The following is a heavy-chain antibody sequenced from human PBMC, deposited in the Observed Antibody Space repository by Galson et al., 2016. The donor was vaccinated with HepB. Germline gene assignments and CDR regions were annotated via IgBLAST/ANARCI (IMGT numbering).Heavy chain of an antibody. CDR1: GYTFTSHD. V-gene: IGHV1-8*01. J-gene: IGHJ4*02. CDR3: ARVRLVNDK. CDR2: MNPNTGHT. Sequence: SGYTFTSHDINWVRQAPGQGLEWMGWMNPNTGHTGYPQKFQGRVTMTRNTSISTAYMELSSLRSDDTAVYFCARVRLVNDKWGQGTLVTVSS. D-gene: IGHD4-23*01.